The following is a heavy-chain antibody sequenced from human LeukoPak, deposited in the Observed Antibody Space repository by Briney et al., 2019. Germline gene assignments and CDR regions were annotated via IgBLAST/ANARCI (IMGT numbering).Heavy chain of an antibody. CDR1: GYTFTAQY. CDR3: ASYPRNIPTPPFDY. J-gene: IGHJ4*02. D-gene: IGHD2-21*01. Sequence: ASVKVSCKASGYTFTAQYMHWVRQAPGQGLEWMGWINPNNGDTKYAQRFLGRVTMTRDTSTATAYMELSSLRSDDTAVYFCASYPRNIPTPPFDYWGQGTLVTVSS. CDR2: INPNNGDT. V-gene: IGHV1-2*02.